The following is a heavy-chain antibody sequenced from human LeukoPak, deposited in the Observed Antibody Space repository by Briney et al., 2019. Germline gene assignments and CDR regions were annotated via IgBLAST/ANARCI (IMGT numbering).Heavy chain of an antibody. V-gene: IGHV3-23*01. D-gene: IGHD6-19*01. CDR3: AKGDGQWLVPDY. CDR2: ISGSGGST. J-gene: IGHJ4*02. CDR1: GFTFSSYA. Sequence: GGPLRLSCAASGFTFSSYAMSWVRQAPGKGLEWVSAISGSGGSTYYADSVKGRFTISRDNSKNTLYLQMNSLRAEDTAVYYCAKGDGQWLVPDYWGQGTLVTVSS.